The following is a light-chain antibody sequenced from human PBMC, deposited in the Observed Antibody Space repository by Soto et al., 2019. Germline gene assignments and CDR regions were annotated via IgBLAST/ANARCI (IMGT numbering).Light chain of an antibody. Sequence: QSVQTQPPSVSGAPRQRVSISCPGATSNIGNNAVNWYQQLPGKAPKLLIYFDDLMPSGVSDRFSGSKSGTSASLAISGLQSEDEADYYCAAWDDSLNVVLFGGGTQLTVL. CDR3: AAWDDSLNVVL. J-gene: IGLJ2*01. CDR2: FDD. CDR1: TSNIGNNA. V-gene: IGLV1-36*01.